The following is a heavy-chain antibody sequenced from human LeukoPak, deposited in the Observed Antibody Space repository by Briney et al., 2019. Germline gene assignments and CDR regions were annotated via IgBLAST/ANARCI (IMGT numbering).Heavy chain of an antibody. CDR2: IIPIFGTA. J-gene: IGHJ6*02. V-gene: IGHV1-69*13. D-gene: IGHD6-19*01. CDR3: ASGLDPQGYYYYYGMDV. Sequence: SVKVSCKASGGTFSSYAISWVRQAPGQGLEWMGGIIPIFGTANYAQKLQGRVTITADESTSTAYMELSSLRSEDTAVYYCASGLDPQGYYYYYGMDVWGQGTTVTVSS. CDR1: GGTFSSYA.